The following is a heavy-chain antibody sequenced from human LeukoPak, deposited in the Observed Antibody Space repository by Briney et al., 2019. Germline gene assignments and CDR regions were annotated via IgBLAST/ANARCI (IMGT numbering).Heavy chain of an antibody. D-gene: IGHD5-18*01. Sequence: ASVKVSCKASGGTFSNYGINWVRQAPGQGLEWMGGITPIFGTANYVQKFQGRVTITADKATSTAYMELSRLRSEDTATYYCARASSDHTAMPTPFAYWGQGTLVIVSS. CDR1: GGTFSNYG. J-gene: IGHJ4*02. V-gene: IGHV1-69*06. CDR2: ITPIFGTA. CDR3: ARASSDHTAMPTPFAY.